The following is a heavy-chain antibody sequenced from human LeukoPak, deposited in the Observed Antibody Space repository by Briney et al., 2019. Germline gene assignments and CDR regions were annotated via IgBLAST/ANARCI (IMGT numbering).Heavy chain of an antibody. V-gene: IGHV4-59*01. CDR3: ARDGGVSSGWHLDY. CDR1: GGSISSYC. Sequence: PSETHSLACAVSGGSISSYCWSWTRQPPGKGLEWIGYIHYTGSTNYNPSLKSRVTISVDTSKNQFSLKLSSVTAADTAVYYCARDGGVSSGWHLDYWGQGTLVTVSS. CDR2: IHYTGST. D-gene: IGHD6-19*01. J-gene: IGHJ4*02.